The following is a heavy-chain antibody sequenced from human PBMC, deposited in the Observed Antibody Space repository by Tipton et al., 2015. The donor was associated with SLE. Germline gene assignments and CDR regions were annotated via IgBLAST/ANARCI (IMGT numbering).Heavy chain of an antibody. J-gene: IGHJ3*02. CDR1: GGSISSYY. V-gene: IGHV4-59*07. D-gene: IGHD6-19*01. Sequence: TLSLTCTVSGGSISSYYWSWIRQPPGKGLEWIGYIYYSGSTNYNPSPKSRVTISVDTSKNQFSLKLSSVTAADTAVYYCARSGTARIAGAGPAFDIWGQGTMVTVSS. CDR3: ARSGTARIAGAGPAFDI. CDR2: IYYSGST.